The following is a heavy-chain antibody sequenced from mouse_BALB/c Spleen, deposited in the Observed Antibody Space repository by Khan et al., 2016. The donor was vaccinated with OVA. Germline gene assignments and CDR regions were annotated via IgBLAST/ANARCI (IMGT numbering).Heavy chain of an antibody. CDR1: GYSITSGYV. D-gene: IGHD2-1*01. CDR3: TRDGNDMDY. CDR2: IYYSGST. J-gene: IGHJ4*01. V-gene: IGHV3-1*02. Sequence: EVQLQESGPDLVKPSQSLSLTCTVTGYSITSGYVWHWIRQFPGNKLEWMAYIYYSGSTTYNPSLKSRITITRDTSNNQFFLQLNSVTSGDTATYYWTRDGNDMDYWGQGTSVTVSS.